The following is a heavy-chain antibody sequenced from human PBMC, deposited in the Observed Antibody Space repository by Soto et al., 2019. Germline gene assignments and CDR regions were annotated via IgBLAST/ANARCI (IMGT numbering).Heavy chain of an antibody. V-gene: IGHV1-69*12. CDR2: IIPIFGTA. CDR3: ARGYPYCSGGSCYPYYFDY. D-gene: IGHD2-15*01. CDR1: GGTFSSYA. J-gene: IGHJ4*02. Sequence: QVQLVQSGAEVKKPGSSVKVSCKASGGTFSSYAISWVRQAPGQGLEWMGGIIPIFGTANYAQKFQGRVTITADESTSTAYMELSSLGFEDTAVYYCARGYPYCSGGSCYPYYFDYWGQGTLVTVSS.